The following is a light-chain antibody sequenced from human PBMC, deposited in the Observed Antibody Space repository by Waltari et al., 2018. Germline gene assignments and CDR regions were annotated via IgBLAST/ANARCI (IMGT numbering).Light chain of an antibody. CDR2: WAS. J-gene: IGKJ3*01. V-gene: IGKV4-1*01. Sequence: DIVMTQSPDSLAVSLGERATTSCQSSQTVLYNSNNKNYLAWFQQKPGQPPNLLLYWASTRQSGVPDRFNGSGSGTDFTLTISSLQAEDVAVYYCQQYYTTPFTFGPGTQVDLK. CDR3: QQYYTTPFT. CDR1: QTVLYNSNNKNY.